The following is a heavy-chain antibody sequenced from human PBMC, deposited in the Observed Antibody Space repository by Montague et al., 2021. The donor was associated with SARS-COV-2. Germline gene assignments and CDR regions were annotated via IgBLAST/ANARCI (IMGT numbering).Heavy chain of an antibody. Sequence: SLRLSCSASGFTFSSYAMHWVRQAPGKGLEWVAVISYDGSNKYYADSVKGRFTISRDNSKNTLYLQMNSLRAEDTAVYYCARDGDIVVVNDAFDIWGQGRMVAVAS. V-gene: IGHV3-30-3*01. CDR1: GFTFSSYA. CDR2: ISYDGSNK. D-gene: IGHD2-2*01. CDR3: ARDGDIVVVNDAFDI. J-gene: IGHJ3*02.